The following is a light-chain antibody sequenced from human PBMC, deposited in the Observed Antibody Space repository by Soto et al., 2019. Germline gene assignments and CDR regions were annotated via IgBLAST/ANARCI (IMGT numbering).Light chain of an antibody. V-gene: IGKV4-1*01. Sequence: DFVMTQSPDSLAVSLGERAPINCKSSQSVLYSSNNKNYLAWYQQKPGQPPKLLIYWASTRESGVPDRFSGSGSGTDFTLTISRLEPEDFAVYYCQQYGSSPITFGQGTRLEN. CDR1: QSVLYSSNNKNY. J-gene: IGKJ5*01. CDR2: WAS. CDR3: QQYGSSPIT.